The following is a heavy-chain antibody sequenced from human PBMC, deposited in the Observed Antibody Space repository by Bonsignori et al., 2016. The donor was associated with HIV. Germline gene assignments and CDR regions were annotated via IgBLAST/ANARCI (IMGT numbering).Heavy chain of an antibody. V-gene: IGHV1-69*01. J-gene: IGHJ3*01. Sequence: WVRQASGQGLEWMGGIIPIFGTADYAQKFQGRVTIIADESTSTAYLQLSSLTSEDTAVYYCARGLGITDSFDFWGQGTMVTVSS. D-gene: IGHD3-16*01. CDR3: ARGLGITDSFDF. CDR2: IIPIFGTA.